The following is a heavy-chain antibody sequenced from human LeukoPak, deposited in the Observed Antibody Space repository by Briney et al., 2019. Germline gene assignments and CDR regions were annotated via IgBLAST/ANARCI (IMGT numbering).Heavy chain of an antibody. D-gene: IGHD3-22*01. J-gene: IGHJ4*02. CDR2: ISSSSSTI. CDR1: GFTFSSYS. V-gene: IGHV3-48*01. Sequence: GGSLRLSCAASGFTFSSYSMNWVRQAPGKGLEWVSYISSSSSTIYYADSVKGRFTISRDNAKNSLYLQMNSLRAEDTAVYYCARGGYYYDSLVDYWGQGTLVTVSS. CDR3: ARGGYYYDSLVDY.